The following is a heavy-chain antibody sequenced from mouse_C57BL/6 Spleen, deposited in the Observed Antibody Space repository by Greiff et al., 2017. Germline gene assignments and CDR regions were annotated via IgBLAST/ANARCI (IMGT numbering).Heavy chain of an antibody. CDR2: IDPSDSNT. J-gene: IGHJ4*01. D-gene: IGHD3-2*02. Sequence: QVQLQQPGAELVKPGASVKLSCKASGYPFTSYWMQWVKQRPGQGLEWIGEIDPSDSNTNYNQKFKGKATLTVDTSSSAAYMQLSSLTSEDAAVYYCARQLRLRAMDYWGQGTSVTVSS. V-gene: IGHV1-50*01. CDR1: GYPFTSYW. CDR3: ARQLRLRAMDY.